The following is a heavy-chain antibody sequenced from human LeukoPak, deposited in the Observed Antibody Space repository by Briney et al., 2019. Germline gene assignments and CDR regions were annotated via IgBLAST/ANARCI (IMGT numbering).Heavy chain of an antibody. CDR2: INPSSGST. CDR1: GYTFTSYY. CDR3: ARGGGWYIDYYYMDV. D-gene: IGHD6-19*01. V-gene: IGHV1-46*01. J-gene: IGHJ6*03. Sequence: ASVKVSCKASGYTFTSYYMHWVRQAPGQGLEWMGIINPSSGSTSYAQKFQGRVTMTRDMSTSTVYMELSSLRSEDTAVYYCARGGGWYIDYYYMDVWGKGTTVTVSS.